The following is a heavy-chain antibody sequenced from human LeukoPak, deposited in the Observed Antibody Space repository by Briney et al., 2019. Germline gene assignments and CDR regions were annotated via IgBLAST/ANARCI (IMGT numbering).Heavy chain of an antibody. CDR3: ASRIVGATGYYYYYYMDV. D-gene: IGHD1-26*01. V-gene: IGHV4-59*12. J-gene: IGHJ6*03. CDR1: GGSISSYY. CDR2: IYYSGST. Sequence: PSETLSLTCTVSGGSISSYYWSWIRQPPGKGLEWIGYIYYSGSTNYNPSLKSRVTISVDTSKNQFSLKLSSVTAADTAVYYCASRIVGATGYYYYYYMDVWGKGTTVTVSS.